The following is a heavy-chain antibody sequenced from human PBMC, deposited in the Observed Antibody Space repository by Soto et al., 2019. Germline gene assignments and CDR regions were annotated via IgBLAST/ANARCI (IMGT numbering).Heavy chain of an antibody. CDR3: ARVPGP. J-gene: IGHJ5*02. CDR2: IYHSGST. D-gene: IGHD7-27*01. Sequence: PSETLSVTCTVAGGYISSYSWSWIRQPPGKGLEWIGYIYHSGSTYYNPSLKSRVTISVDRSKNQFSLKLSSVTAADTAVYYCARVPGPWGQGTLVTVSS. CDR1: GGYISSYS. V-gene: IGHV4-30-2*01.